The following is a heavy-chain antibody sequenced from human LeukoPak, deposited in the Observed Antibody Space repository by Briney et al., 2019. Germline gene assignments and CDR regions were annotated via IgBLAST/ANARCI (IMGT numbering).Heavy chain of an antibody. D-gene: IGHD6-19*01. Sequence: ASVKVSCKASGYTFTGYYMHWVRQAPGQGLEWMGWINPNSGGTNYAQKFQGRVTMTRDTSISTAYMELSRLRSDETAVYDCARVTGYSSDLNYFDYWGQGTLVTVSS. CDR1: GYTFTGYY. CDR3: ARVTGYSSDLNYFDY. J-gene: IGHJ4*02. V-gene: IGHV1-2*02. CDR2: INPNSGGT.